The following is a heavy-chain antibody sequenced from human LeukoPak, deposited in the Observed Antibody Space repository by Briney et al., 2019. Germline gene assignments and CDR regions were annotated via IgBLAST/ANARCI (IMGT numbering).Heavy chain of an antibody. CDR3: ARVATYYDFWSGPLGYYYYYMDV. CDR1: GFTFSSYW. Sequence: PGGSLRLSCAASGFTFSSYWMHWARQAPGKGLVWVSRINSDGRSTSYADSVKGRFTISRDNAKNTLYLQMNSLRAEDTAVYYCARVATYYDFWSGPLGYYYYYMDVWGKGTTVTVSS. V-gene: IGHV3-74*01. J-gene: IGHJ6*03. CDR2: INSDGRST. D-gene: IGHD3-3*01.